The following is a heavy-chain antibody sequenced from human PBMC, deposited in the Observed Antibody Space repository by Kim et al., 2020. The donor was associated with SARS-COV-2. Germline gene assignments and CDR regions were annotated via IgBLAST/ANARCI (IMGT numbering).Heavy chain of an antibody. D-gene: IGHD3-3*01. CDR3: ARSITIFGVVITFDY. V-gene: IGHV4-4*02. J-gene: IGHJ4*02. Sequence: PYLKSRGTISVDKSKNQFSLKLSSVTAADTAVYYCARSITIFGVVITFDYLGQGTLVTVSS.